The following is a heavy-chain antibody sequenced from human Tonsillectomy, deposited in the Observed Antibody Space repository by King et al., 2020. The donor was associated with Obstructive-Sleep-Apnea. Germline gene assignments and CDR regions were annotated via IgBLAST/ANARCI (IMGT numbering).Heavy chain of an antibody. V-gene: IGHV3-30-3*01. D-gene: IGHD6-19*01. CDR1: GFTFSSYA. CDR2: ILYDGSNK. J-gene: IGHJ4*02. Sequence: VQLVQSGGGVVQPGRSLRLSCAASGFTFSSYAMHWVRQAPGKGLEGVAVILYDGSNKYYADSVKGRFTISRDNSKNTLYLQMNSLRAEDTAVYYCARDLAVAGLDYWGQGTLVTVSS. CDR3: ARDLAVAGLDY.